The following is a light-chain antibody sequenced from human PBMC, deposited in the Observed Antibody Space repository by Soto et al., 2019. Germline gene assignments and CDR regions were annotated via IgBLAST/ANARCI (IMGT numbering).Light chain of an antibody. CDR1: QSVSSN. CDR3: QQYNNWPRT. Sequence: EILMAQSPATLSVSPGARGTLSCRASQSVSSNLAWYQQKPGQAPRLLIYGAFARATGIPSRFSGSVSGTEFTLTISSLQSEDFAVYYCQQYNNWPRTFGQGTKVDIK. V-gene: IGKV3-15*01. J-gene: IGKJ1*01. CDR2: GAF.